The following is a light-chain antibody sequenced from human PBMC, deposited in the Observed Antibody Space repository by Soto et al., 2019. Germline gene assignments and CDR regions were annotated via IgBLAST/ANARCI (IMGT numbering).Light chain of an antibody. CDR3: SSFSVASPL. V-gene: IGLV2-14*01. J-gene: IGLJ1*01. CDR2: DVS. Sequence: QSVLTQPASMSGSPGQSVTISCAGTSNDIGGYNYVSWYQHHPGTAPKLIIYDVSSRPSGVSHRFSGSKSGNTASLTISGIQAEDEADYYCSSFSVASPLFGTGTKVTVL. CDR1: SNDIGGYNY.